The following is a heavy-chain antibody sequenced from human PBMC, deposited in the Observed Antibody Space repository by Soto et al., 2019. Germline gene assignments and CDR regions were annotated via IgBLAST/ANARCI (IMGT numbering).Heavy chain of an antibody. CDR1: GFTFSSYW. D-gene: IGHD2-21*02. CDR3: ARRATVVTAIAYYFDY. CDR2: IKQDGSEK. Sequence: EVQLVESGGGLVQPGGSLRLSCAASGFTFSSYWMSWVRQAPGKGLEWVANIKQDGSEKYYVDSVKGRFTISRDNAKNSLYLQMNSLRAEDTAVYYCARRATVVTAIAYYFDYLGQGTLVTVSS. J-gene: IGHJ4*02. V-gene: IGHV3-7*01.